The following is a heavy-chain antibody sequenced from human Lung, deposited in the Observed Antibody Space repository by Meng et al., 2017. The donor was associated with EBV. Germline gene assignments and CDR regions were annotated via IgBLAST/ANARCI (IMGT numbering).Heavy chain of an antibody. CDR2: INRSGST. CDR1: GGSINSYY. Sequence: QVRRQDPGPRMMKPSETLPLTYPVSGGSINSYYWHWIRQPAGKGLEWIGEINRSGSTNYNPSLKSRFTVSMDTSKNQFSLKLSSVTAADTAVYYCARLYRGGWYLWGRGTLVTVSS. V-gene: IGHV4-34*10. J-gene: IGHJ4*02. CDR3: ARLYRGGWYL. D-gene: IGHD6-19*01.